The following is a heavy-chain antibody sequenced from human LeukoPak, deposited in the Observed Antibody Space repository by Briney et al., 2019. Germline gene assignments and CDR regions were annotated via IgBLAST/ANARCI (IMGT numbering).Heavy chain of an antibody. CDR1: GFIFSDHY. D-gene: IGHD3-16*01. CDR2: SKNKADNYIT. J-gene: IGHJ4*02. V-gene: IGHV3-72*01. Sequence: GGSLRLSCAVSGFIFSDHYIDWVRQAPGKGLEWVGRSKNKADNYITEYAASVKGRFTISRDDSKNSLFLQMNSLNTEDTGMYFCASPSGRGAYPAFYYGGQGALVTVSS. CDR3: ASPSGRGAYPAFYY.